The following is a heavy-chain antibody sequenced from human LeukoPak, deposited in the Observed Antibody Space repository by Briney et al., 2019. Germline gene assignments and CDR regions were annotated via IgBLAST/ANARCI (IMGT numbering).Heavy chain of an antibody. CDR3: ARTILYCSGGSCYYNWFDP. V-gene: IGHV1-69*13. CDR1: GGTFSSYA. D-gene: IGHD2-15*01. CDR2: IIPIFGTA. J-gene: IGHJ5*02. Sequence: SMKVSCKASGGTFSSYAISWVRQAPGQGLEWMGGIIPIFGTANYAQKFQGRVTITADESTSTAYMELSSLRSEDTAVYYCARTILYCSGGSCYYNWFDPWGQGTLVTVSS.